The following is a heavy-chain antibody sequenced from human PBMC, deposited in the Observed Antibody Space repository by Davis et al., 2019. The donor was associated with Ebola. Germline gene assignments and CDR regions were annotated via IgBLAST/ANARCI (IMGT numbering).Heavy chain of an antibody. Sequence: GESLKISCAASGFTFSRHALHWVRQAPGKGLQWVTSILYDGSNKYYADSVKGRFTISRDNSRNTLYLQMNSLRPEDTAVYYRARGMYSSSLFYCYFLGQGTPVTVFS. CDR1: GFTFSRHA. J-gene: IGHJ4*02. CDR3: ARGMYSSSLFYCYF. V-gene: IGHV3-30*04. CDR2: ILYDGSNK. D-gene: IGHD6-13*01.